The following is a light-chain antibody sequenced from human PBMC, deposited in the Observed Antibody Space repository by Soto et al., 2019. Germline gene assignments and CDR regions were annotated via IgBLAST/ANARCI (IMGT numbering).Light chain of an antibody. CDR3: QQYGSSPPWT. CDR1: QSVSSSY. J-gene: IGKJ1*01. CDR2: CAS. V-gene: IGKV3-20*01. Sequence: EIVLTQSPGTLSLSPGERATLSCRASQSVSSSYLAWYQQKPGQAPRLLIYCASSRATGIPDRFSGSGSGTDFTLTIRRLEAEDFAVYYCQQYGSSPPWTFGQGTKVEIK.